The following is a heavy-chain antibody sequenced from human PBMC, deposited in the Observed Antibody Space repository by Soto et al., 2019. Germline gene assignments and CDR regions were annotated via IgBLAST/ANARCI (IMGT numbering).Heavy chain of an antibody. CDR2: ISWNSGDI. J-gene: IGHJ4*02. CDR3: AKDNDLDRDGPFDY. V-gene: IGHV3-9*01. Sequence: EVQLVESGGGSVQPGRSLRLSCAASGFSFDDYSMHWVRQGPGKGLEWVSGISWNSGDIYYADSVKGRFTISRDNAKRSLYLQINSLRTEDTALYYCAKDNDLDRDGPFDYWGQGILVTVSS. D-gene: IGHD2-2*03. CDR1: GFSFDDYS.